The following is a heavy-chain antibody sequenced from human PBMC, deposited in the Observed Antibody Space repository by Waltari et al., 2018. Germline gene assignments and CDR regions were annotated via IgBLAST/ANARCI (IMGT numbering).Heavy chain of an antibody. J-gene: IGHJ6*02. CDR3: AKLTNDFWSGYNFYYGMDV. CDR1: GGSISSSSYY. Sequence: QLQLQESGPGLVKPSETLSLTCTVSGGSISSSSYYWGWIRQPPGKGLEWIGSIYYSGSTYYNPSLKSRVTISVDTSKNQFSLKLSSVTAADTAVYYCAKLTNDFWSGYNFYYGMDVWGQGTTVTVSS. CDR2: IYYSGST. V-gene: IGHV4-39*01. D-gene: IGHD3-3*01.